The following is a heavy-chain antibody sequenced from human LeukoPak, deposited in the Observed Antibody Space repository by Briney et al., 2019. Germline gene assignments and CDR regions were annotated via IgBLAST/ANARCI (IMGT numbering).Heavy chain of an antibody. D-gene: IGHD2-21*01. V-gene: IGHV1-18*01. CDR2: ISTYIGNP. CDR1: GYTFTRYG. Sequence: ASVKASCKASGYTFTRYGSSWVRHTPGQRLEWMGWISTYIGNPNYAHKLQVRVTMNTDTSTSTAYIELASLPSHATAVYYCSRCREWLGYGDCDIWGQGKMVSVAS. CDR3: SRCREWLGYGDCDI. J-gene: IGHJ3*02.